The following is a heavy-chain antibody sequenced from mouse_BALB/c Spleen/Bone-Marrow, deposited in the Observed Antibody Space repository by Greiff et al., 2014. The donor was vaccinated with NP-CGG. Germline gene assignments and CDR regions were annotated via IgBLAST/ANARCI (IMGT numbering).Heavy chain of an antibody. CDR1: GHTFTSYY. D-gene: IGHD1-1*01. CDR2: IYPGNVNT. J-gene: IGHJ3*01. Sequence: VQLQESGPELVKPGASVRISCKASGHTFTSYYIHWVKQRPGQGLEWIGWIYPGNVNTKYNEKFKGKATLTADKSSSTAYMQLSSLTSEDSAVYFCARDYYGSSSFAYWGQGTLVTVSA. CDR3: ARDYYGSSSFAY. V-gene: IGHV1S56*01.